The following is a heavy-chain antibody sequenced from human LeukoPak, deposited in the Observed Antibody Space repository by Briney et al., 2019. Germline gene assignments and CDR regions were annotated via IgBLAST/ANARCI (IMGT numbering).Heavy chain of an antibody. Sequence: GASVKVSCKASGYTFTGHYMHWVRQAPGQGLEWMGWINPNSGGTNYAQKFQGRVTMTRDTSISTAYMELSRLRSDNTAVYYCARVDSSSWYGWFDPWGQGTLVTVSS. CDR3: ARVDSSSWYGWFDP. D-gene: IGHD6-13*01. CDR2: INPNSGGT. CDR1: GYTFTGHY. J-gene: IGHJ5*02. V-gene: IGHV1-2*02.